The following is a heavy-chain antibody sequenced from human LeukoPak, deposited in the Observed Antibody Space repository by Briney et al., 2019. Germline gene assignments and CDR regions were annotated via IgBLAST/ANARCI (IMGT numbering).Heavy chain of an antibody. D-gene: IGHD1-1*01. CDR1: GFSISSAYH. CDR2: ISHTGVT. V-gene: IGHV4-38-2*02. J-gene: IGHJ4*02. Sequence: SETLSLTCSVSGFSISSAYHWGWVRPPPGGRLEWIGSISHTGVTYYNPSFKSRLTISLDTSKDQFSLQLTSVTAADTAMYYCARDDTGFEYWGQGSVVTVSS. CDR3: ARDDTGFEY.